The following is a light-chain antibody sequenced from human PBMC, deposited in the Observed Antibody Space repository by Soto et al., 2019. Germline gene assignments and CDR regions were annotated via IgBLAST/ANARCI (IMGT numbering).Light chain of an antibody. V-gene: IGLV2-23*02. CDR1: SSDVGSYNL. Sequence: QSALTQPASVSGSPGQSIIISCTGTSSDVGSYNLVSWFQQHPGKAPKLMIYEVTKRPSRVSDRFSGSKSDNTASLTISGLQAEDEADYYCSSYTSSSTFLLFGGGTKLTVL. J-gene: IGLJ2*01. CDR3: SSYTSSSTFLL. CDR2: EVT.